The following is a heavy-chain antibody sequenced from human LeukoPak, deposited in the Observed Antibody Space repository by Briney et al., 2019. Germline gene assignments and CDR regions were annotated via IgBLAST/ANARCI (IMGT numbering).Heavy chain of an antibody. V-gene: IGHV3-30-3*01. Sequence: GGSLRLSCAASGFTFSSYAMHWVRQAPGKGLEWVAVISYDGSNKYYADSVKGRFTISRDNSKNTLYLQMNSLRAEDTAVYYCARDLESRELLWFGNYYYYGMDVWGQGTTVTVSS. CDR3: ARDLESRELLWFGNYYYYGMDV. J-gene: IGHJ6*02. D-gene: IGHD3-10*01. CDR1: GFTFSSYA. CDR2: ISYDGSNK.